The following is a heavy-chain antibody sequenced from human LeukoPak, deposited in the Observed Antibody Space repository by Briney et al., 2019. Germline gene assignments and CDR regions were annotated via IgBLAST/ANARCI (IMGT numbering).Heavy chain of an antibody. Sequence: PSETLSLTCTVSGGSISSGGYYWSWIRQPAGKGLEWIGRFYTSGTPNYNPSLKSRVTISVDTSRNQFSLKLSSVTAADTAVYYCARGGIPDYWGQGILVTVSS. CDR1: GGSISSGGYY. D-gene: IGHD2-21*01. V-gene: IGHV4-61*02. CDR3: ARGGIPDY. CDR2: FYTSGTP. J-gene: IGHJ4*02.